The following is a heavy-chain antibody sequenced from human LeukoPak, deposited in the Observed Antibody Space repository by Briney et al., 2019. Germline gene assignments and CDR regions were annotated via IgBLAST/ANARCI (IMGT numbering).Heavy chain of an antibody. CDR1: GFTFSDTY. CDR3: ARDGSWAQLWSYPFDY. D-gene: IGHD5-18*01. CDR2: ISPSGTDI. V-gene: IGHV3-11*04. J-gene: IGHJ4*02. Sequence: GGSLRLSCAVSGFTFSDTYMTWIRQAPGKGLESLSYISPSGTDISYADSVKGRFTISRDNSKNTLYLQMNSLRAEDTAVYYCARDGSWAQLWSYPFDYWGQGTLVTVSS.